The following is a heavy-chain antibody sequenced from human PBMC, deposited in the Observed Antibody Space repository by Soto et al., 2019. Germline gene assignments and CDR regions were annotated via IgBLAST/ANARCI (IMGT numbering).Heavy chain of an antibody. CDR3: ASFLMPVITMRVESSFDY. J-gene: IGHJ4*02. D-gene: IGHD3-22*01. CDR2: INPNSGGT. Sequence: ASVKVSCKASGYTFAGYYMHWVRQAPGQGLEWMGWINPNSGGTNYAQKFQGRVTITADESTSTAYMELSSLRSEDTAVYYCASFLMPVITMRVESSFDYWGQGTLVTVSS. CDR1: GYTFAGYY. V-gene: IGHV1-2*02.